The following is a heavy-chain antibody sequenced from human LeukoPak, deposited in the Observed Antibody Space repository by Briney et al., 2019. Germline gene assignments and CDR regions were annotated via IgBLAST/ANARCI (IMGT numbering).Heavy chain of an antibody. J-gene: IGHJ4*02. D-gene: IGHD5-12*01. V-gene: IGHV3-23*01. CDR1: GLHFNRFT. CDR3: KTRLRNHFDY. CDR2: ISDGRRDT. Sequence: GGSLRLPCAPSGLHFNRFTKHWVPQAPGKGLEGVSNISDGRRDTHYAGPVKGRFPISRHDSQNIVYLHIDSLRAEHTALYYCKTRLRNHFDYWGRGTQVTVSS.